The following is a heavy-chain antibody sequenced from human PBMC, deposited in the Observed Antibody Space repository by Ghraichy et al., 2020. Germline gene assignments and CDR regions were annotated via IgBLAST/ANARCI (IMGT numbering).Heavy chain of an antibody. CDR3: ARGTFDYSREDHGGAFDY. CDR1: GFTFGSYE. J-gene: IGHJ4*02. Sequence: GGSLRLSCAPSGFTFGSYEMNWVRQAPGKGLEWVSSISARGDARYYADSVKGRFAVTRNNVKNSLLLQMNSLRAEDTGIYYCARGTFDYSREDHGGAFDYWGQGTLVTVSS. D-gene: IGHD4-11*01. CDR2: ISARGDAR. V-gene: IGHV3-48*03.